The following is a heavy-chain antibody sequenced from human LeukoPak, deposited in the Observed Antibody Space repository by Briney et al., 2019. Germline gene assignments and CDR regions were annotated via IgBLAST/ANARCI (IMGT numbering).Heavy chain of an antibody. CDR3: ARHSSGRYYYFDY. J-gene: IGHJ4*02. CDR2: IYYSGST. D-gene: IGHD6-19*01. CDR1: SGSISSSSYY. Sequence: PSETLSLTCTVSSGSISSSSYYWGWIRQPPGKGLEWIGSIYYSGSTYYNPSLKSRVTISVDTSKNQFSLKLSSVTAADTAVYYCARHSSGRYYYFDYWGQGTLVTVSS. V-gene: IGHV4-39*01.